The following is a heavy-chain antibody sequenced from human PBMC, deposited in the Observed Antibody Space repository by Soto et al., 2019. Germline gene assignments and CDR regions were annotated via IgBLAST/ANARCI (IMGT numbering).Heavy chain of an antibody. CDR3: ARVSGYSGSDSNDPPGRP. J-gene: IGHJ5*02. D-gene: IGHD5-12*01. CDR1: GGTFSGFY. Sequence: QLQQWGAGLLKPSETLTLTCVVHGGTFSGFYWSWIRQPPGKGLEWIGEINHSGSTNYKPSLNCRGTMSVDTSKWQLSLKLKPVTAADTAWYYCARVSGYSGSDSNDPPGRPWGQGTLVTVSS. CDR2: INHSGST. V-gene: IGHV4-34*01.